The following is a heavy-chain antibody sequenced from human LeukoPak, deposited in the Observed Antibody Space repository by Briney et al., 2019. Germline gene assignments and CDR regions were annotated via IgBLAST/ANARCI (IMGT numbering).Heavy chain of an antibody. CDR1: GYSITSGYF. CDR2: IYHSGTT. V-gene: IGHV4-38-2*01. Sequence: SETLSLTCGVSGYSITSGYFWGWIRQSPGKGLEWIGSIYHSGTTYYNPSLKSRVTISVDTSKNQFSLKLSSVTAADTAVYYCARPPDSSDYGAAFDFWGQGTLVTVSS. CDR3: ARPPDSSDYGAAFDF. J-gene: IGHJ4*02. D-gene: IGHD4-17*01.